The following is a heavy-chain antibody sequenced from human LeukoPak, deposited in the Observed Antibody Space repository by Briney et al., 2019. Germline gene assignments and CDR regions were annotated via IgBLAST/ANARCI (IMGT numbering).Heavy chain of an antibody. Sequence: ASVKVSCKASGYTFTSYGISWVRQAPGQGLEWMGWISAYNGNTNYAQKLQGRVTMTTDTSTSTAYMELRSLRSDDTAVYYCARERSSFPYYGLVAADAFDIWGQGTMVTVSS. V-gene: IGHV1-18*01. CDR2: ISAYNGNT. CDR3: ARERSSFPYYGLVAADAFDI. D-gene: IGHD3-10*01. CDR1: GYTFTSYG. J-gene: IGHJ3*02.